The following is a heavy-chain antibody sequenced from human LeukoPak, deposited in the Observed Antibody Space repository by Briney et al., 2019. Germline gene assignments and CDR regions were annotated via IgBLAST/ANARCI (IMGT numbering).Heavy chain of an antibody. V-gene: IGHV3-11*01. J-gene: IGHJ4*02. Sequence: GGSLRLSCAASGFTFSDYYMSWIRQAPGKGLEWVSYISSSGSTIYYADSVKGRFTISRDNAKNSLYLQMNSLGAEDTAVYYCASVGVVVAGLHHDYWGQGTLVTVSS. CDR3: ASVGVVVAGLHHDY. D-gene: IGHD2-15*01. CDR1: GFTFSDYY. CDR2: ISSSGSTI.